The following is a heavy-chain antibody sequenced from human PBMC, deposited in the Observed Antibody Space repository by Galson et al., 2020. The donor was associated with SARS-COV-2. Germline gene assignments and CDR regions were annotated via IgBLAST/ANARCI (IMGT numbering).Heavy chain of an antibody. CDR2: IYTSGST. J-gene: IGHJ5*02. D-gene: IGHD3-22*01. CDR3: ARDSLSYYDGSGYQSGLDP. Sequence: SETLSLTCTVSGGSISSYYWSCIRQPAGKGLEWIGRIYTSGSTNYNPSLKSRVTMSVDTSKNQFSLKLSSVTAADTAVYYCARDSLSYYDGSGYQSGLDPWGQGTLVTVSS. CDR1: GGSISSYY. V-gene: IGHV4-4*07.